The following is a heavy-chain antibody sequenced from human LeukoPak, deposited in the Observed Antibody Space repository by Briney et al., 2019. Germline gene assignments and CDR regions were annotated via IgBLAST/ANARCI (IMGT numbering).Heavy chain of an antibody. CDR2: INPNSGGT. CDR1: GYTFTGYY. D-gene: IGHD2-15*01. J-gene: IGHJ4*02. V-gene: IGHV1-2*02. CDR3: ARGLYCSGGSCYGIGVDY. Sequence: ASVKVSCKASGYTFTGYYMHWVRQAPGQGLEWMGWINPNSGGTNYAQKFQGRVTMTRDTSISTAYMELSRLRSDDTAVYYCARGLYCSGGSCYGIGVDYWGQGTLVTVSS.